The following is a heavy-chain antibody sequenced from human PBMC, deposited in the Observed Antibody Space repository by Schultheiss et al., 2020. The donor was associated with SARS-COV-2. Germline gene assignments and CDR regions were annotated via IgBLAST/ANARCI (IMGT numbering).Heavy chain of an antibody. CDR1: GFTFSSYW. Sequence: GSLKISCAASGFTFSSYWMHWVRQAPGKGLVWVSRINSDGSSTSYADSVKGRFTISRDNSKNTLYLQMNSLRAEDTAVYYCAREFKGAARLGTYYYYYGMDVWGQGTTVTVSS. D-gene: IGHD6-6*01. V-gene: IGHV3-74*01. CDR2: INSDGSST. J-gene: IGHJ6*02. CDR3: AREFKGAARLGTYYYYYGMDV.